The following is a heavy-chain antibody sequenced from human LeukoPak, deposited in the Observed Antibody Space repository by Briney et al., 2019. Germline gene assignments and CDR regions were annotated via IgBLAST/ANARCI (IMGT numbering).Heavy chain of an antibody. Sequence: PGGSLRLSCAASGFTFSSYSMNWVRQAPGKGLEWVSSFSSSSSYIYYADSVKGRFTISRDNAKKSLYLQMNSLRAEDTAVYYCAGRCSSTSCYDIEFDYWGQGTLVTVSS. D-gene: IGHD2-2*01. CDR1: GFTFSSYS. V-gene: IGHV3-21*01. J-gene: IGHJ4*02. CDR3: AGRCSSTSCYDIEFDY. CDR2: FSSSSSYI.